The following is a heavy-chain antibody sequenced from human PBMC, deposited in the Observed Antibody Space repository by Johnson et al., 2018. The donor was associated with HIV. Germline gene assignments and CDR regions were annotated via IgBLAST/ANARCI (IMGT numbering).Heavy chain of an antibody. CDR1: KFTFSSYA. CDR3: ARNRGDSPPDAFDI. D-gene: IGHD3-10*01. CDR2: ISSNGGST. Sequence: VQVVESGGGLVQPGGSLRLSCAASKFTFSSYAMHWVRQAPGKGLEYVSAISSNGGSTYYANSVKGRFTISRDNSKNTLYLQMGSLRAEDMAVYYCARNRGDSPPDAFDIWGQGTMVTVSS. V-gene: IGHV3-64*01. J-gene: IGHJ3*02.